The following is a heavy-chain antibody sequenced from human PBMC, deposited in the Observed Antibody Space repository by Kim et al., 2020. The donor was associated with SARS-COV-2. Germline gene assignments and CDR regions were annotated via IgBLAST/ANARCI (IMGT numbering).Heavy chain of an antibody. CDR3: AKDRLSTRDFWVQFGYYYYGIDV. J-gene: IGHJ6*04. D-gene: IGHD3-3*01. V-gene: IGHV3-30*18. CDR2: ISYDGSNK. CDR1: GFTFSSYG. Sequence: GGSLRLSCAASGFTFSSYGMHWVRQAPGKGLEWVAVISYDGSNKYYADSVKGRFTISRENSKNTLYLKMNSLRAEDTAVYSCAKDRLSTRDFWVQFGYYYYGIDVWGEGTTVSVSS.